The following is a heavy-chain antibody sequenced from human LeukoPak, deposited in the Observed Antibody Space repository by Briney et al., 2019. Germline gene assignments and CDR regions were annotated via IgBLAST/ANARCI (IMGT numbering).Heavy chain of an antibody. CDR3: ARVHSWGSYRYFDY. Sequence: ASVKVFCKASGYTFTGYYMHWVRQAPGQGLEWTGWINPNSGGTNYAQKFQGRVTMTRDTSISTAYMELSRLRSDDTAVYYCARVHSWGSYRYFDYWGQGTLVTVSS. D-gene: IGHD3-16*02. CDR2: INPNSGGT. V-gene: IGHV1-2*02. CDR1: GYTFTGYY. J-gene: IGHJ4*02.